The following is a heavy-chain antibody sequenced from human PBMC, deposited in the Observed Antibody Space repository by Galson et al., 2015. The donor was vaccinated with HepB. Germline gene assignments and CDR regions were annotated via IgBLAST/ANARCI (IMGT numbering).Heavy chain of an antibody. CDR2: ISSSSSYT. Sequence: SLRLSCAASGFTFSNYYMSWIRQAPGKGLEWVSYISSSSSYTNYADSVKGRFTISRDNAKNSLYLQMNSLRAEDTAVYYCARVRVGATDYWGQGTLVTVSS. CDR1: GFTFSNYY. V-gene: IGHV3-11*06. J-gene: IGHJ4*02. D-gene: IGHD1-26*01. CDR3: ARVRVGATDY.